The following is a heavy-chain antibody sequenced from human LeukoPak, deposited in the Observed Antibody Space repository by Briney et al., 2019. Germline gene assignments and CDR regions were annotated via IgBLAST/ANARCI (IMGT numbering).Heavy chain of an antibody. CDR3: ARDPYSSGWYGWFDP. Sequence: PGRSLRLSCAASGFTFSSYGMHWVRQAPGKGLEWVAVIWYDGSNKYYADSVKGRFTISRDNSKNTLYLQMNSLRAEDTAVYYCARDPYSSGWYGWFDPWGQGTLVTVSS. CDR1: GFTFSSYG. V-gene: IGHV3-33*01. D-gene: IGHD6-19*01. CDR2: IWYDGSNK. J-gene: IGHJ5*02.